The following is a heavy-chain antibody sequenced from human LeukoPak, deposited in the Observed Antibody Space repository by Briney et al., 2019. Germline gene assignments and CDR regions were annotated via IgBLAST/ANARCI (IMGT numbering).Heavy chain of an antibody. J-gene: IGHJ4*02. Sequence: GRSLRLSCAASGFTFSSYAMHWVRQAPGKGLEWVAVISYDGSNKYYADSVKGRFTISRDNSKNTLYLQMNSLRAEDTAVYYCARGEGGYSYGVDCWGQGTLVTVSS. CDR3: ARGEGGYSYGVDC. V-gene: IGHV3-30-3*01. D-gene: IGHD5-18*01. CDR2: ISYDGSNK. CDR1: GFTFSSYA.